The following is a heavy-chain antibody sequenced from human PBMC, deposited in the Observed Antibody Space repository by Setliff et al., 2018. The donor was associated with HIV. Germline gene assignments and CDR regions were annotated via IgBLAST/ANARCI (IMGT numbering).Heavy chain of an antibody. CDR2: IFYSGST. J-gene: IGHJ6*02. Sequence: SETLSLTCTVSGGSISSSSYYWGWIRQPPGKGLEWIGYIFYSGSTTYNPSLKSRLTISIDTSKNRFSLKLKYVTAADTAVYYCAREPATYNGYNWDYYGTDLWGQGTTVTVSS. CDR1: GGSISSSSYY. CDR3: AREPATYNGYNWDYYGTDL. V-gene: IGHV4-31*03. D-gene: IGHD5-12*01.